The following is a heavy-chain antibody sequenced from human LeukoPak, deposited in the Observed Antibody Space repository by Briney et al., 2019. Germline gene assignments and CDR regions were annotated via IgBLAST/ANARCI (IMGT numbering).Heavy chain of an antibody. CDR3: AREESSSWHTAHYFDY. D-gene: IGHD6-13*01. V-gene: IGHV4-59*01. CDR1: GGSFSGYY. CDR2: IYYSGST. Sequence: SETLSLTCAVYGGSFSGYYWSWIRQPPGKGLEWIGYIYYSGSTNYNPSLKSRVTISVDTSKNQFSLKLSSVTAADTAVYYCAREESSSWHTAHYFDYWGQGTLVTVSS. J-gene: IGHJ4*02.